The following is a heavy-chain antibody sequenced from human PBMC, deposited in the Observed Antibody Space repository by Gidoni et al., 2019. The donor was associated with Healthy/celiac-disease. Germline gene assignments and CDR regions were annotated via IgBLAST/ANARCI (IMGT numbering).Heavy chain of an antibody. J-gene: IGHJ6*02. CDR1: GYNFTGYY. CDR2: INPNSGGT. Sequence: QVQLVQSGAEVKKPGASVKVSCKTSGYNFTGYYMNWVRQAPGQGLEWMGWINPNSGGTNYAQKFQGWVTMTRDTSISTAYMELSRLRSDDTAVYYCAREGHTGGESQNNYYYYGMDVWGQGTTVTVSS. CDR3: AREGHTGGESQNNYYYYGMDV. V-gene: IGHV1-2*04. D-gene: IGHD3-16*01.